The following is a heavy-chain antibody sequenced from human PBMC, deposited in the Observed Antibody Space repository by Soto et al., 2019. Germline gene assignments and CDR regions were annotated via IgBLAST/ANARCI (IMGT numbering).Heavy chain of an antibody. D-gene: IGHD3-22*01. CDR1: GFTFITYS. Sequence: GGSLRLSCAASGFTFITYSMNWVLQAPWKGLEWVSSISSSSSYIYYADSVKGRFTISRDNARNSLYLQMNSLRAEDTAVYYCARYDSSGYYWPYYYYGMDVWGQGTTVTVSS. CDR3: ARYDSSGYYWPYYYYGMDV. J-gene: IGHJ6*02. V-gene: IGHV3-21*01. CDR2: ISSSSSYI.